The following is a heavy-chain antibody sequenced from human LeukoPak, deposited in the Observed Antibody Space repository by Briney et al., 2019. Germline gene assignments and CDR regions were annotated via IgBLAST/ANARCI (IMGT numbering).Heavy chain of an antibody. CDR3: ARVGVGATRPDY. CDR1: GYTFTNYG. CDR2: ISAYNGNT. V-gene: IGHV1-18*01. J-gene: IGHJ4*02. D-gene: IGHD1-26*01. Sequence: ASVKVSCKASGYTFTNYGINWVRQAPGQGLEWMGWISAYNGNTNYAQKVQGRVTMTTDTSTSTAYMELRSLRSDDTAMYYCARVGVGATRPDYWGQGTLVTVSS.